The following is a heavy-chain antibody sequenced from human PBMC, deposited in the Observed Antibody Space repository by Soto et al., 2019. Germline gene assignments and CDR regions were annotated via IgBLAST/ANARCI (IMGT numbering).Heavy chain of an antibody. CDR3: ARQVSYFDH. J-gene: IGHJ4*02. CDR1: GGSISNYY. Sequence: QVQLQESGPGLVKPSETLSLTCTVSGGSISNYYWSWIRQPPGKGLEWIGYINYSGSTKYNPSLKSRLTXXVDPSKNQFSLKLRSMTAADTAVYYCARQVSYFDHWGQGTLVTVSS. D-gene: IGHD3-10*01. V-gene: IGHV4-59*01. CDR2: INYSGST.